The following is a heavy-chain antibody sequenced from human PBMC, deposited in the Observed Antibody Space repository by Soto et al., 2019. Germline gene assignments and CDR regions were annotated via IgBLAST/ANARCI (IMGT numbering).Heavy chain of an antibody. CDR2: ISTYNSNT. Sequence: QVQLLQSGAEVKKPGASVKVSCKASGYTFTSYGISWVRQAPGQGLEWMGWISTYNSNTNYAQKFQGRVTMTTDISTRTAYMELRSLTSDDTAIYYCARAGPTVDSTRYFRHWGQGTPVTVSS. D-gene: IGHD1-1*01. J-gene: IGHJ1*01. CDR1: GYTFTSYG. V-gene: IGHV1-18*01. CDR3: ARAGPTVDSTRYFRH.